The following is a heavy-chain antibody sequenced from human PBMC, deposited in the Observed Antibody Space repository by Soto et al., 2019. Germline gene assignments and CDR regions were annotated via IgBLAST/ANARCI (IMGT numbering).Heavy chain of an antibody. CDR1: GLRVNSNY. CDR3: AKGYGAGSYFLDD. V-gene: IGHV3-53*01. CDR2: SYSGGNT. Sequence: EVHLVESGGGLIQPGGSLRLSCTGLRVNSNYMSWVRQAPEKGLEWVSASYSGGNTYYADSVKGRFTISRDNFRNTLYLHMNSLRAEDTAVYYCAKGYGAGSYFLDDWGQGTLVTVSS. J-gene: IGHJ4*02. D-gene: IGHD3-10*01.